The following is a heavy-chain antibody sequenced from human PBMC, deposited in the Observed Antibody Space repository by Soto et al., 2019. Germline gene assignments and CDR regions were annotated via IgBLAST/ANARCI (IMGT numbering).Heavy chain of an antibody. V-gene: IGHV2-5*02. D-gene: IGHD5-12*01. CDR3: AHVYGGYDNFDY. Sequence: QITLKESGPTLVKPTQTLTLTCTFSGFSLSTSGVGVGWIRQPPGKALEWLALIYWDDAKRYSPSPKSTLTTTNDTSKNQVVLTMTNMDPVDTATYYCAHVYGGYDNFDYWGQGTLVTVSS. CDR1: GFSLSTSGVG. CDR2: IYWDDAK. J-gene: IGHJ4*02.